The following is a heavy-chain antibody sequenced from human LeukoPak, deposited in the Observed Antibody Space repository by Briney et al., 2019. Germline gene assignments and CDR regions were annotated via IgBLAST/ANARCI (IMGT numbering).Heavy chain of an antibody. J-gene: IGHJ3*01. CDR2: IKSDGSST. CDR3: ATVGGVSGRAFDL. Sequence: GGSLRLSCAASGFSFGSYWLHWVRQAPGKGLVWVSHIKSDGSSTSYADSVKGRFTISRDNAKNTLYLQMNSLRVEDAAVYYCATVGGVSGRAFDLWGQGTVVTVSS. CDR1: GFSFGSYW. V-gene: IGHV3-74*01. D-gene: IGHD2-8*01.